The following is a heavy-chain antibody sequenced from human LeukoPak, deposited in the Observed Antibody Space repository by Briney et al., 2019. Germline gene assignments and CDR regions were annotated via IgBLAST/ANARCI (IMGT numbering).Heavy chain of an antibody. CDR1: DGAIAGYS. J-gene: IGHJ6*03. Sequence: SETLSLTCTVSDGAIAGYSWSWIRQAPGKGLEWIGYIYYSGDTNYNPSLQSRVTVSVDTSKNQFSLKLSSVIAADTAVYYCARGADLYFYNYIDVWGKGTTVTVPS. CDR2: IYYSGDT. CDR3: ARGADLYFYNYIDV. V-gene: IGHV4-59*01.